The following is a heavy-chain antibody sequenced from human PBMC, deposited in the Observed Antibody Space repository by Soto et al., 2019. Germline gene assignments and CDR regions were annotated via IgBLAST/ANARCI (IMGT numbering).Heavy chain of an antibody. CDR3: ARGATIDY. J-gene: IGHJ4*02. CDR1: GFTFSSYA. Sequence: EVQLLESGEALAQPGGSLRLSCAASGFTFSSYAMTWVRQAPGKGLEWVARINGGGDSAYYADSVKGRFTISRDNFKNTLFLQMNNLRGEDTAVYYCARGATIDYWGQGTLVTVSS. V-gene: IGHV3-23*01. CDR2: INGGGDSA.